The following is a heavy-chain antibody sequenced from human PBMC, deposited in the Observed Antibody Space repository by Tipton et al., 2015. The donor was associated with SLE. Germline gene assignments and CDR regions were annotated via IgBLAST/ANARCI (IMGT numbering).Heavy chain of an antibody. J-gene: IGHJ4*02. CDR1: GFTVSDYG. CDR2: IRADGSNK. V-gene: IGHV3-30*02. CDR3: AGGTGAYFDH. D-gene: IGHD3-16*01. Sequence: SLRLSCAASGFTVSDYGMHWVRQAPGKGLEWVAFIRADGSNKDYADSVKGRFTISRDNSKNTLYLQMNRLRVEDTAVYYCAGGTGAYFDHWGQGTLVTVSS.